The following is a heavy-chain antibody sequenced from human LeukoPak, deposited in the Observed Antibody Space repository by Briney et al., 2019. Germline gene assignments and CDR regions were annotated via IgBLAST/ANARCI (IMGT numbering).Heavy chain of an antibody. CDR2: ISNNGGYT. Sequence: GGSLRLSCAASGFTFSSSAMSWVRQAPGKGLEWVSAISNNGGYTYYADSVQGRFTISRDNSKSTLCLQMNSLRAEDTAVYYCAKQLGYCSDGSCYLPYWGQGTLVTVSS. D-gene: IGHD2-15*01. CDR3: AKQLGYCSDGSCYLPY. CDR1: GFTFSSSA. J-gene: IGHJ4*02. V-gene: IGHV3-23*01.